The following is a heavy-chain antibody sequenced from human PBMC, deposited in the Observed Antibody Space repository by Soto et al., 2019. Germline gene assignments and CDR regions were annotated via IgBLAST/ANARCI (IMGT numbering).Heavy chain of an antibody. CDR2: ISGSGAAT. D-gene: IGHD1-1*01. J-gene: IGHJ4*02. CDR1: GFTLRSYA. V-gene: IGHV3-23*01. CDR3: AKDRPTTTSYIHNYFDY. Sequence: VHLLESGGGLVRPGGSLRLSCVVSGFTLRSYAMNWVRQAPGKGLEWVAAISGSGAATYYAKSVKGRFTISRENSKNTLHLEMTGLRAEDTAVYYCAKDRPTTTSYIHNYFDYWGQGALVTVSS.